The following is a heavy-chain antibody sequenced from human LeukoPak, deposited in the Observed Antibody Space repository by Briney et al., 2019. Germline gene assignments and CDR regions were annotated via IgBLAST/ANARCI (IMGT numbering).Heavy chain of an antibody. V-gene: IGHV4-59*01. Sequence: SETLSLTCTVSGGSISSYYWSWIRQPPGKGLEWIGYIYYSGSTNYNPSLKSRVTISVDTSKNQFSLKLSSVTAADTAVYYCARGRRWAAAEIVYWGQGALVTVSS. D-gene: IGHD6-13*01. CDR1: GGSISSYY. CDR3: ARGRRWAAAEIVY. J-gene: IGHJ4*02. CDR2: IYYSGST.